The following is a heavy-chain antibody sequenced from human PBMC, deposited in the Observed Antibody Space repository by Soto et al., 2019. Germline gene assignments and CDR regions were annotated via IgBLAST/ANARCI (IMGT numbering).Heavy chain of an antibody. J-gene: IGHJ4*02. D-gene: IGHD2-21*01. V-gene: IGHV2-5*02. CDR1: GFSLSTGAVG. CDR3: AHTPFFGDKLDY. Sequence: QITLKESGPTLVKPTQTLTLTCTFSGFSLSTGAVGVGWIRQPPGKALEWLAIIYWDDDKRYSPSLKTRLTITKYTSKKQVVLTMTDMDPVDTATYFCAHTPFFGDKLDYWGQGTLVIVSS. CDR2: IYWDDDK.